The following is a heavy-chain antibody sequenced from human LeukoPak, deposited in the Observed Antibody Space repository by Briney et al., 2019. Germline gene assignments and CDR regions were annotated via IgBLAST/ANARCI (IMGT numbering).Heavy chain of an antibody. Sequence: PGGSLRLSCAASGFTFSSYVMNWVRQAPGKGLEWLSSISGSSNTISYEDSVKGRFTISRDNAKNSLYLQMNSLRNEDTAVYYCARTLGTMVYYLDPWGQGTLVTVSS. CDR1: GFTFSSYV. CDR2: ISGSSNTI. D-gene: IGHD3-10*01. J-gene: IGHJ5*02. CDR3: ARTLGTMVYYLDP. V-gene: IGHV3-48*02.